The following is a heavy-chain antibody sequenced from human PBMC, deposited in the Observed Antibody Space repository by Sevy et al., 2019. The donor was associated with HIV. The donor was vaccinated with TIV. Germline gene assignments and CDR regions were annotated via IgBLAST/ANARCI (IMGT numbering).Heavy chain of an antibody. CDR1: GYTFTGYY. Sequence: ASVKVSCKASGYTFTGYYMHWVRQAPGQGLEWMGWINPNSGGTNYAQKFQGRVTMTRDTSISTAYMELSRLRSDDTAVYYCASRIAAAVPDDAFDIWGQGTMVTVSS. CDR2: INPNSGGT. J-gene: IGHJ3*02. CDR3: ASRIAAAVPDDAFDI. D-gene: IGHD6-13*01. V-gene: IGHV1-2*02.